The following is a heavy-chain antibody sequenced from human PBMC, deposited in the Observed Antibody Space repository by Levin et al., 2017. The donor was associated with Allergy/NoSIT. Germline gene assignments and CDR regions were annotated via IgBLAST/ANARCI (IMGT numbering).Heavy chain of an antibody. V-gene: IGHV3-30*04. CDR3: ARGSRDVRVGWFDP. D-gene: IGHD6-6*01. Sequence: GESLKISCAASGFTFSSYAMHWVRQAPGKGLEWVAVISYDGSNKYYADSVKGRFTISRDNSKNTLYLQMNSLRAEDTAVYYCARGSRDVRVGWFDPWGQGTLVTVSS. CDR2: ISYDGSNK. J-gene: IGHJ5*02. CDR1: GFTFSSYA.